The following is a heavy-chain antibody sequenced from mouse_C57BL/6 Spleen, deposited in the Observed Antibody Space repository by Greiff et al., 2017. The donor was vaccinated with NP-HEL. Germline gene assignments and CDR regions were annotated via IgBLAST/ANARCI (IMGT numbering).Heavy chain of an antibody. D-gene: IGHD2-2*01. V-gene: IGHV14-1*01. CDR3: TKGGYYYAMDY. Sequence: EVQLQQSGAELVRPGASVKLSCTASGFNIKDYYMHWVKQRPEQGLEWIGRIDPEDGDTEYAPKFQGKATMTADTSSTTAYLQLSSLTSEDTAVYYCTKGGYYYAMDYWGQGTSVTVSS. CDR2: IDPEDGDT. CDR1: GFNIKDYY. J-gene: IGHJ4*01.